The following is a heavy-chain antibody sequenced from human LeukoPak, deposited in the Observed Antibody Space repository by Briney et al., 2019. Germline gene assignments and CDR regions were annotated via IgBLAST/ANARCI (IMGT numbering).Heavy chain of an antibody. CDR3: ARLWFGELAFDY. J-gene: IGHJ4*02. CDR1: GFTFNKYA. D-gene: IGHD3-10*01. V-gene: IGHV3-23*01. CDR2: ISGSGGST. Sequence: GGSLRLSCAASGFTFNKYAMNWVRQAPGKGLEWVSGISGSGGSTYYADSVKGRFTISRDNSKNTLYLQMNSLRAEDTAVYYCARLWFGELAFDYWGQGTLVTVSS.